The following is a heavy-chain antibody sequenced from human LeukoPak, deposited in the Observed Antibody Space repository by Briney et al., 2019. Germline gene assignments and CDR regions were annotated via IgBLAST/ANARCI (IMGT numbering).Heavy chain of an antibody. CDR3: ARGGGTAAMVTLRFDY. CDR2: INPNSGGT. D-gene: IGHD5-18*01. J-gene: IGHJ4*02. CDR1: GYTFTGYY. V-gene: IGHV1-2*02. Sequence: VVSVKVSCKASGYTFTGYYMHWVRQAPGQGLEWMGWINPNSGGTNYAQKFQGRVTMTRDTSISTAYMELSRLRSDDTAVYYCARGGGTAAMVTLRFDYWGQGTLVTVSS.